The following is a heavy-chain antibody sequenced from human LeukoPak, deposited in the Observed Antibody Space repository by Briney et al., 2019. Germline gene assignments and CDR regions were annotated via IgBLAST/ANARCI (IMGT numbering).Heavy chain of an antibody. J-gene: IGHJ3*02. D-gene: IGHD2/OR15-2a*01. CDR2: IYSGGST. V-gene: IGHV3-53*01. Sequence: GGSLGLSCAASGFTVGSNYMSWVRQAPGKGLEWVSVIYSGGSTYYADSVKGRFTISRDNSKNTLFLQMNSLRAEDTAVYYCARAGAVSFYAFDIWGQGTMVTVSS. CDR3: ARAGAVSFYAFDI. CDR1: GFTVGSNY.